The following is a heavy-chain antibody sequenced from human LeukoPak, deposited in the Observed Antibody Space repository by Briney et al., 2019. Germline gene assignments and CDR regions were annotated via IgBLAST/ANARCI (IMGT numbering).Heavy chain of an antibody. D-gene: IGHD5-24*01. V-gene: IGHV3-21*01. CDR2: ISRTSEYI. J-gene: IGHJ1*01. CDR3: ARGDGYNDAEYLQH. CDR1: GFSFSIYF. Sequence: GGSLRLSCAASGFSFSIYFMNWVRQAPGKGLEWVSSISRTSEYIHYADSVRGRFAISRDNSKKTLYLQMNSLRVEDTAVYYCARGDGYNDAEYLQHWGQGTLVTVS.